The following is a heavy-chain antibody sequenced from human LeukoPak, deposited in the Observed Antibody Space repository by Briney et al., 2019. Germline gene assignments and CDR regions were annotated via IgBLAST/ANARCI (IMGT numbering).Heavy chain of an antibody. CDR3: ARVHHSSSWGTDDC. CDR2: IKEDGSEK. V-gene: IGHV3-7*01. D-gene: IGHD6-13*01. CDR1: GFTFSTYW. Sequence: PGGSLRLSCAAYGFTFSTYWMTWVRQAPGKGLEWVANIKEDGSEKYYVDSVRGRFTISRDSAKYSLYLHMNSLRAEDTAVYYCARVHHSSSWGTDDCWGQGTLVTVSS. J-gene: IGHJ4*02.